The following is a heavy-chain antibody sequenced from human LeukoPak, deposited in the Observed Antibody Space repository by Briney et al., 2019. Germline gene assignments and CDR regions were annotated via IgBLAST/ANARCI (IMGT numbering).Heavy chain of an antibody. CDR2: INPNSGGT. J-gene: IGHJ5*02. CDR3: ARCSGGSCSWFDP. Sequence: GASVKVSCKASGYSFTGYYMHWVRQAPGQGLEWMGRINPNSGGTNYAQRFQGRVTMTRDTSISTAYMELSRLRSDDTAVYYCARCSGGSCSWFDPWGQGTLVTVSS. D-gene: IGHD2-15*01. CDR1: GYSFTGYY. V-gene: IGHV1-2*06.